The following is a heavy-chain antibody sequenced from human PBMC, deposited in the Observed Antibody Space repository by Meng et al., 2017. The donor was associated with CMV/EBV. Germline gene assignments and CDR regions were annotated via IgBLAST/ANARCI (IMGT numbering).Heavy chain of an antibody. J-gene: IGHJ4*02. Sequence: GESLKISCAASGFTFSGYAMHWVRRAPGKGLEWVAFIAFDGSNKYYADSVKGRFAVSRDNPKNTLYLQLNSLRREDTAMYYCARDDPIDSWGQVTLVTVSS. V-gene: IGHV3-30*09. CDR2: IAFDGSNK. CDR3: ARDDPIDS. CDR1: GFTFSGYA.